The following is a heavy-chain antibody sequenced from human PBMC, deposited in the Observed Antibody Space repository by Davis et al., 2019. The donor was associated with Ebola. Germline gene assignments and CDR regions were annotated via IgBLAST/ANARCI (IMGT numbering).Heavy chain of an antibody. J-gene: IGHJ4*02. CDR3: ARVAVLGYYFDY. V-gene: IGHV3-21*01. Sequence: PGGSLRLSCAASGFTFSSYSMNWVRQAPGKGLEWVSSISSSSSYIYYADSVKGRFTISRDNAKNSLYLQMNSLRAEDTAVYYCARVAVLGYYFDYWGQGTLVTVSS. D-gene: IGHD2-21*01. CDR2: ISSSSSYI. CDR1: GFTFSSYS.